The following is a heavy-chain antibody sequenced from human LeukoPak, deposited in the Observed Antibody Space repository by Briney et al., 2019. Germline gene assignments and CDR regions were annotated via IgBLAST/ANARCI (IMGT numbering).Heavy chain of an antibody. CDR2: ISSNGGST. V-gene: IGHV3-64D*06. D-gene: IGHD4-17*01. Sequence: GGSLRLSCAASGFTFSSYAMHWVRQAPGKGLEYVSAISSNGGSTYYADSVKGRFTISRDNSKNTLYLQMSSLRAEDTAVYYCVKSTYYGDYGEFDYWGQGTLVTVSS. CDR1: GFTFSSYA. CDR3: VKSTYYGDYGEFDY. J-gene: IGHJ4*02.